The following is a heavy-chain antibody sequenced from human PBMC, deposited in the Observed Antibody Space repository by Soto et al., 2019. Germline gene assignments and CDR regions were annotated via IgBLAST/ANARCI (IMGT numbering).Heavy chain of an antibody. V-gene: IGHV3-33*01. CDR3: ARDQCFVELAYYYYGMHV. J-gene: IGHJ6*02. Sequence: QVQLVESGGGVVQPGRSLRLSCAASGFTFSSYGMHWVRQAPGKGLEWVAVIWYDGSNKYYADSVKGRFTISRDNFKITLYMQMYILRADNMAVYYFARDQCFVELAYYYYGMHVWGQGTTVNVS. CDR1: GFTFSSYG. D-gene: IGHD1-26*01. CDR2: IWYDGSNK.